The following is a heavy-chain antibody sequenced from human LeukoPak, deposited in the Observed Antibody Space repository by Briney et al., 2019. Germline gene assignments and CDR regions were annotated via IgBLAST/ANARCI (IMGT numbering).Heavy chain of an antibody. CDR1: GGSISSSY. CDR2: IYYSGTT. CDR3: AKTGPMVTPFDY. D-gene: IGHD5-18*01. Sequence: PSETLSLTCTVSGGSISSSYWSWIRQSPGKGLEWIGYIYYSGTTNYNPTLKSRVTISVDTSKNQFSLKLRSVTAADTAVYYCAKTGPMVTPFDYWGPGTLVTVSS. J-gene: IGHJ4*02. V-gene: IGHV4-59*08.